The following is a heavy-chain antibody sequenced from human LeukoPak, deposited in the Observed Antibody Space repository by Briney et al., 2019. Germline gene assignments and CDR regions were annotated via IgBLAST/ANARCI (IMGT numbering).Heavy chain of an antibody. D-gene: IGHD1-26*01. CDR3: ARQRGGSYYGDTYCFDY. J-gene: IGHJ4*02. CDR2: IYYSGNT. V-gene: IGHV4-59*08. CDR1: GGSISSYY. Sequence: PSETLSLTCTVSGGSISSYYWSWIRQPPGKGLEWIGYIYYSGNTKYNPSLESRVTISLDTPKNQFSLKLSSVTAADTAMYYCARQRGGSYYGDTYCFDYWGQGTLVTVSS.